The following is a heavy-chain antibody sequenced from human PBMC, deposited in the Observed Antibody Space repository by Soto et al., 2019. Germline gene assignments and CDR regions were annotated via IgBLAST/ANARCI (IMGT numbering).Heavy chain of an antibody. CDR1: GFTVSSNY. J-gene: IGHJ4*02. CDR3: SIVVVTAKDY. D-gene: IGHD2-21*02. V-gene: IGHV3-53*02. CDR2: IYSGGST. Sequence: EVQLVETGGGLIQPGGSLRLSCAASGFTVSSNYMSWVRQAPGKGLEWVSVIYSGGSTYYADSVKGRFTISRYNSKNTLYLQMNSLRAEDTAVYYCSIVVVTAKDYWGQGTLVTVSS.